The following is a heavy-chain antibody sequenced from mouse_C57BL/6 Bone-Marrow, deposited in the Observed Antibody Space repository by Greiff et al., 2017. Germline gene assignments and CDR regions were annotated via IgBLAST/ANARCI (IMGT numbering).Heavy chain of an antibody. D-gene: IGHD6-2*01. V-gene: IGHV1-81*01. CDR3: ARGRGASTYEYWWDY. Sequence: VQLVESGADLARPGASLKLSCTASGFTFTSYAMSWVHQTPGQGLEWIGNISDRSGYTYYKDKVKGRVTLSTDKSSSTLYMELRHLTSEDSAVYYCARGRGASTYEYWWDYWGQGTPVTVSA. CDR1: GFTFTSYA. J-gene: IGHJ4*01. CDR2: ISDRSGYT.